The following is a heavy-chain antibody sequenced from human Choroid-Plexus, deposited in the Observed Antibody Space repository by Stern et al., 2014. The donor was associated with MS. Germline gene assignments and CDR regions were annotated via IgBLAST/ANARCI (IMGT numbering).Heavy chain of an antibody. CDR1: GFTFGSCA. V-gene: IGHV3-30*18. CDR3: AKDRQYLTYFFDH. D-gene: IGHD2/OR15-2a*01. J-gene: IGHJ5*02. CDR2: VSYDGSNK. Sequence: QVQLMQSGGGVVQPGRPLRLSCVASGFTFGSCAMHWVRQAPGKGLEWVAGVSYDGSNKYYADSVKGRFTISRDNSQNTLYMQMSSLRPEDTAVYYCAKDRQYLTYFFDHWGQGSLVTVS.